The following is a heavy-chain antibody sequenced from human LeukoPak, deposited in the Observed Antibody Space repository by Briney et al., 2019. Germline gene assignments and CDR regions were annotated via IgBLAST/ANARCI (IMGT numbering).Heavy chain of an antibody. D-gene: IGHD3-22*01. Sequence: PSETLSLTCAVSGGSISSSNWWSWVRQPPGKGLEWIGEIYHSGSTNYNPSLKSRVTISVDKSKNQFSLKLSSVTAADTAVYYCARLGKSDSSGYPDDYWGQGTLVTVSS. CDR2: IYHSGST. J-gene: IGHJ4*02. V-gene: IGHV4-4*02. CDR1: GGSISSSNW. CDR3: ARLGKSDSSGYPDDY.